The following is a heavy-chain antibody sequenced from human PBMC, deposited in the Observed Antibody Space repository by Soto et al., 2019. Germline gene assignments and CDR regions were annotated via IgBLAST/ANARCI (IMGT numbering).Heavy chain of an antibody. Sequence: ASVKVSCKTSGYTYTNFGINWVRQAPGQGLEWMGWISTYNGNTDYSQRLQGRVTMTTDTSTSTAYMELRSLKSDDTAVYYCARDLHGDANYYYYYGMDVWGQGTTVTVSS. D-gene: IGHD4-17*01. V-gene: IGHV1-18*01. CDR2: ISTYNGNT. CDR3: ARDLHGDANYYYYYGMDV. CDR1: GYTYTNFG. J-gene: IGHJ6*02.